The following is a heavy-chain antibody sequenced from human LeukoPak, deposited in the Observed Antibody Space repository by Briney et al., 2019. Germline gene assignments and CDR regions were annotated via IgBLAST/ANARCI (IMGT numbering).Heavy chain of an antibody. Sequence: GALRLFCAASGFTFDDYAMNWVRQAPGKGLEWVSLISGDGGTTNYADSVKGRFTISRDNSKNSLYLQMNTLRTEDTALYYCAKGKYYDRSGFPDYWGQGTLVTVSS. J-gene: IGHJ4*02. CDR1: GFTFDDYA. D-gene: IGHD3-22*01. V-gene: IGHV3-43*02. CDR2: ISGDGGTT. CDR3: AKGKYYDRSGFPDY.